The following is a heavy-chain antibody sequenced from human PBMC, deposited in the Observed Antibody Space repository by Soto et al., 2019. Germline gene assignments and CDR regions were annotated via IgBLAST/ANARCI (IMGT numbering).Heavy chain of an antibody. V-gene: IGHV3-48*01. Sequence: ESGGGLVQPGGSLRLSCAASGFTFSSYSMNWVRQAPGKGLEWVSYISSSSSTIYYADSVKGRFTISRDNAKNSLYLQMNSLRAEDTAVYYCARVVVAASDYFDYWGQGTLVTVSS. CDR2: ISSSSSTI. J-gene: IGHJ4*02. CDR3: ARVVVAASDYFDY. CDR1: GFTFSSYS. D-gene: IGHD2-15*01.